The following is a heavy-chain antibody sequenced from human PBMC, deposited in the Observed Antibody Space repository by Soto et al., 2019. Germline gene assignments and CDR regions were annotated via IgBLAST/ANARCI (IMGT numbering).Heavy chain of an antibody. Sequence: SVKVSCKASGFTFTSSAVQWVRQARGQRLEWIGWIVVGSGNTNYAQKFQERVTITRDMSTSTAYMELSSLRSEDTAVYYCATDRDSGYYYFDYWGQGTMVTVSS. CDR3: ATDRDSGYYYFDY. D-gene: IGHD3-10*01. V-gene: IGHV1-58*01. CDR1: GFTFTSSA. CDR2: IVVGSGNT. J-gene: IGHJ4*02.